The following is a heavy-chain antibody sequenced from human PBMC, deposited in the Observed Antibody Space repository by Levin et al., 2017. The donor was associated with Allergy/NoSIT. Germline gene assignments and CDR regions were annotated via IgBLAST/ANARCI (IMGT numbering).Heavy chain of an antibody. J-gene: IGHJ4*02. D-gene: IGHD6-13*01. CDR2: IFSNDEK. Sequence: SGPTLVKPTETLTLTCTVSGFSLSNARMGVSWIRQPPGKALEWLAHIFSNDEKSYSTSLKSRLTISKDTSKSQVVLTMTNMDPVDTATYYCARIEGSSWPYYFDYWGQGTLVTVSS. CDR1: GFSLSNARMG. V-gene: IGHV2-26*01. CDR3: ARIEGSSWPYYFDY.